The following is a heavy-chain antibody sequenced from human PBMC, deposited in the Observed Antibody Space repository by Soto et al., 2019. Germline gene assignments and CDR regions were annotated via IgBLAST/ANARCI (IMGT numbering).Heavy chain of an antibody. V-gene: IGHV1-69*06. Sequence: QVQLVQSGAEVKKPGSSVNVSCKASGGTFNTFAISWVRQAPGQGLEYLGGIVPILGPAIYAQRFQGRVTITADKSTNTAYLELTSLSSEDTAVYYCARAAKSYFDSWGQGTQVTVSS. CDR1: GGTFNTFA. J-gene: IGHJ4*02. CDR2: IVPILGPA. CDR3: ARAAKSYFDS.